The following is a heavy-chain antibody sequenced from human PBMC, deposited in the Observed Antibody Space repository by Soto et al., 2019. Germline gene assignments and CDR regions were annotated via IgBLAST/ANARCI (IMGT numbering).Heavy chain of an antibody. Sequence: SETLSLTCTVSGVSITSGGYYWSWIRQHPGKGLEWIGYIYYSGSTYYNPSLKRRFSISVDTSKNQFSLQLSSVTVADTAVYYCARSNSYYDILTGYGVTSYAFDIWGQGTMVTVSS. V-gene: IGHV4-31*03. CDR3: ARSNSYYDILTGYGVTSYAFDI. CDR2: IYYSGST. D-gene: IGHD3-9*01. CDR1: GVSITSGGYY. J-gene: IGHJ3*02.